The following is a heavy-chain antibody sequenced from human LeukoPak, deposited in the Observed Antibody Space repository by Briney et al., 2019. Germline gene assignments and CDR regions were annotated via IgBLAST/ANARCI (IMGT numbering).Heavy chain of an antibody. CDR3: ARDQASGNYYDSSGYLDY. CDR2: TYYRSKWYN. D-gene: IGHD3-22*01. J-gene: IGHJ4*02. Sequence: SQTLSLTCAISGDSVSSNSAAWNWIRQSPSRGLEWLGRTYYRSKWYNDYAVSVKSRVTINPDTSKNQFSLQLNSVTPEDTAVYYCARDQASGNYYDSSGYLDYWGQGTLVTVSS. CDR1: GDSVSSNSAA. V-gene: IGHV6-1*01.